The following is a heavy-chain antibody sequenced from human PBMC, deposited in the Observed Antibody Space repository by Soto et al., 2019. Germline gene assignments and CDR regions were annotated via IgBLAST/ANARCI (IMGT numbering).Heavy chain of an antibody. D-gene: IGHD1-26*01. V-gene: IGHV4-4*02. CDR1: GGSISSSNW. CDR3: ARAHSGSYDSIDY. Sequence: QVQLQESGPGLVKPSGTLSLTCAVSGGSISSSNWWSWVRQPPGKGLEWIGEIYHSGSTNYNPSLMMRVNISVDKSKNQFSLKLSSVTAADTAVYYCARAHSGSYDSIDYWGQGTLVTVSS. CDR2: IYHSGST. J-gene: IGHJ4*02.